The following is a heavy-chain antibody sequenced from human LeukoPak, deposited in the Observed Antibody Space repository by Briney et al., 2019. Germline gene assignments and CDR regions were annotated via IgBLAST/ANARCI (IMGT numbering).Heavy chain of an antibody. V-gene: IGHV3-11*01. CDR2: ISRSGSTK. D-gene: IGHD6-19*01. CDR3: ARDHYSSGPYYMDV. J-gene: IGHJ6*03. Sequence: GGSLRLSCAASGFTFSDYNMRWIRQAPGKGLEWVSSISRSGSTKYYADSVKGRFTISRDNAKNSLFLQMNSLRAEDTAVYYCARDHYSSGPYYMDVWGKGTTVTVSS. CDR1: GFTFSDYN.